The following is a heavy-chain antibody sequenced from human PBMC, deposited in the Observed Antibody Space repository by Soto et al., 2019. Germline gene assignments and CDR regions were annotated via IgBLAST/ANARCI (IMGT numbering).Heavy chain of an antibody. J-gene: IGHJ6*02. CDR3: ARGLLRRLRFLAWSACCGMDV. V-gene: IGHV1-8*01. Sequence: QVQLVQSGAEVKKPGASVKVSCKASGYTFTSYDINWVRQATGQGLEWMGWMNPNSGNTGYAQKFQGRVTMTRNTFISTAYMELSSLRSEDTAVYYCARGLLRRLRFLAWSACCGMDVWGQGTTVTVSS. CDR1: GYTFTSYD. D-gene: IGHD3-3*01. CDR2: MNPNSGNT.